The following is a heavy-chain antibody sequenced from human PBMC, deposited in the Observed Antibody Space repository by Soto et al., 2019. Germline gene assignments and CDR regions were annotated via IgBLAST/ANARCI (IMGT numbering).Heavy chain of an antibody. J-gene: IGHJ4*02. V-gene: IGHV4-30-4*01. CDR1: GGSISSGDYY. CDR3: ARVPYDDDSRGYSIYYFDF. D-gene: IGHD3-22*01. CDR2: IYYSGST. Sequence: SETLSLTCTVSGGSISSGDYYWSWIRQPPGKGLEWIGYIYYSGSTNYNPSLKSRVTISVDTSKNQFSLKLRSVTAADTAVYYCARVPYDDDSRGYSIYYFDFWGQGTLVTVSS.